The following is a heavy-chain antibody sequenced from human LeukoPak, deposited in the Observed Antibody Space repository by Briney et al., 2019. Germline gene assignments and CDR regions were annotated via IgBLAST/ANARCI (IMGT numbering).Heavy chain of an antibody. V-gene: IGHV1-69*06. CDR3: ARVVGLTGYSSSWYSGYYYYMDV. D-gene: IGHD6-13*01. Sequence: EASVKVSCKTSGGTFSSYAITWVRQTPGQGLEWMEGIIPIFGTANYAQKFQDRVTITADKSTSTAYMELSSLRSEDTAVYYCARVVGLTGYSSSWYSGYYYYMDVWGKGTTVTVSS. J-gene: IGHJ6*03. CDR1: GGTFSSYA. CDR2: IIPIFGTA.